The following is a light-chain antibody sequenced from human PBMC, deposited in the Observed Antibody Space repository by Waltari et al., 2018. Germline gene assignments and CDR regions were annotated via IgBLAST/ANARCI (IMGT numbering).Light chain of an antibody. CDR3: QQYNDRPRT. V-gene: IGKV3-15*01. Sequence: EIVMTKSPATLTVSHGERVTLSCRSSQSVSYNLAWYQQKPGQAPRLLIYAASTRATGIPARFSGSGSGSAFSLIISSLQSEDFAVYYCQQYNDRPRTFGQGTKVEIK. CDR2: AAS. J-gene: IGKJ1*01. CDR1: QSVSYN.